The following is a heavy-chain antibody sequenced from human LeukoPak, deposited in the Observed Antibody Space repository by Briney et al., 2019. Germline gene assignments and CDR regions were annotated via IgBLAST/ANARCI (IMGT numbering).Heavy chain of an antibody. Sequence: SETLSLTCAVYGGSFSGYYWSWIRQPPGKGLEWIGEINHSGSTNYNPSLKSRVTMSVDTSKNQFSLKLSSVTAADTAVYYCATDYDSSGYYYGLGYWGQGTLVTVSS. CDR2: INHSGST. CDR1: GGSFSGYY. D-gene: IGHD3-22*01. V-gene: IGHV4-34*01. CDR3: ATDYDSSGYYYGLGY. J-gene: IGHJ4*02.